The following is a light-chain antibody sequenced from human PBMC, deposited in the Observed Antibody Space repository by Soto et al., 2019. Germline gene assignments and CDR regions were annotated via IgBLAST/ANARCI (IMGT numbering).Light chain of an antibody. Sequence: QSVLTQPASVSGSPEQAITVSCSGTSSDIGAHNFVSWYQQHPGKAPKLIIYEVINRPSGVSDRFSGSKSGNTASLTISGLQSEDEADYYCNSYTTSNTFVFGSGTKVTVL. J-gene: IGLJ1*01. CDR1: SSDIGAHNF. CDR3: NSYTTSNTFV. V-gene: IGLV2-14*03. CDR2: EVI.